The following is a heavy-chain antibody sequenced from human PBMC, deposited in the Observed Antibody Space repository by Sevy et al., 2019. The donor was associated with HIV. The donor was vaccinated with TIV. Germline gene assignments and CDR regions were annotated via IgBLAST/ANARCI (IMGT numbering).Heavy chain of an antibody. Sequence: GGSLRLSCAASGFTFSSYGMHWVRQAPGKGLEWVAVIWYAGSNKYYADSVKGRFTISRDNSKNTLYLQMNSLRAEDTAVYYCARGRKPYSGNYGGSKTHAFDFWGQGTMVTVSS. CDR3: ARGRKPYSGNYGGSKTHAFDF. CDR1: GFTFSSYG. CDR2: IWYAGSNK. V-gene: IGHV3-33*01. J-gene: IGHJ3*01. D-gene: IGHD1-26*01.